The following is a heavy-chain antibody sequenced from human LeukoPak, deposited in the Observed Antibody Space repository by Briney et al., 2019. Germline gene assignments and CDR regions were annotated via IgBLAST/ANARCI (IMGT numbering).Heavy chain of an antibody. J-gene: IGHJ3*02. CDR3: ARDSGDIVVVVAATEAFDI. CDR2: ISAYNGNT. V-gene: IGHV1-18*01. Sequence: GASVKVSCKASGYTFTSYGISWVRQAPGQGLEWMGWISAYNGNTNYAQKLQGRVTMTTDTSTSTAYMELRSLRSDDTAVYYCARDSGDIVVVVAATEAFDIWGQGTMVTVSS. CDR1: GYTFTSYG. D-gene: IGHD2-15*01.